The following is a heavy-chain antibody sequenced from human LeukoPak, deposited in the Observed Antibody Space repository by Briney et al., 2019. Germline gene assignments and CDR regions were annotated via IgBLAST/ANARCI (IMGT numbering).Heavy chain of an antibody. V-gene: IGHV3-30-3*01. D-gene: IGHD3-3*01. J-gene: IGHJ4*02. Sequence: PGGSLRLSCAASGFTFSSYAMHWVRQAPGKGLEWVAVISYDGSNKYYADSGKGRFTISRDNSKNTLYLQMNSLRDEDTAVYYCARDRARFLEWLLLDYWGQGTLVTVCS. CDR3: ARDRARFLEWLLLDY. CDR1: GFTFSSYA. CDR2: ISYDGSNK.